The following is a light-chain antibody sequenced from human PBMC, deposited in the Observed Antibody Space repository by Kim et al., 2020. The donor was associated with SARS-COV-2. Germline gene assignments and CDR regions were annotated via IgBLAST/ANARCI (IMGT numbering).Light chain of an antibody. CDR3: SSYTSSSTWV. Sequence: QSITVRFTGTSSGVGGYNYVSWYHQHPDKAPKLIIYDVNNRPSVVSNRFSGSKAGNTASLTISGLQAEDEADYYCSSYTSSSTWVFGGGTQLTVL. J-gene: IGLJ3*02. V-gene: IGLV2-14*03. CDR1: SSGVGGYNY. CDR2: DVN.